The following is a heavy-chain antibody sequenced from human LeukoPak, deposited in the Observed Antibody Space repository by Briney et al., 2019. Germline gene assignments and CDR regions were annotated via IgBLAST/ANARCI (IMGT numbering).Heavy chain of an antibody. V-gene: IGHV4-59*11. CDR2: IYYSGSI. Sequence: PSETLSLTCTVPGGSISSHYWSWIRQPPGKGLEWIGYIYYSGSINYNPSLKSRVTISVDTSKNQFSRKLSSLPAAHTAGYYFARAGGGLDLRRVFDFGGQGKMVTVSS. CDR3: ARAGGGLDLRRVFDF. D-gene: IGHD1-7*01. J-gene: IGHJ3*01. CDR1: GGSISSHY.